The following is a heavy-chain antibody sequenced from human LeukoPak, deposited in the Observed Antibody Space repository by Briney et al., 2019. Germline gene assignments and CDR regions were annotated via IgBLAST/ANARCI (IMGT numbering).Heavy chain of an antibody. D-gene: IGHD6-19*01. CDR2: IYYSGST. Sequence: SETLSLTWTVSGGSISSYYWSWIRQPPGKGLEWIGYIYYSGSTNYNPSLKSRVTISVDTSKNQFSLKLSSVTAADTAVYYCARDPSSGSPYGFDPWGQGTLVTVSA. V-gene: IGHV4-59*01. CDR1: GGSISSYY. CDR3: ARDPSSGSPYGFDP. J-gene: IGHJ5*02.